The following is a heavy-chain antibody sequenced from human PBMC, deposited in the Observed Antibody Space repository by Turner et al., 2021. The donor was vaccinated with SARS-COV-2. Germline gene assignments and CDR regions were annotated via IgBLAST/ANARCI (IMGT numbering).Heavy chain of an antibody. CDR1: GFPVSTNY. CDR3: ARGEIRGVTGDY. Sequence: EVQLVQSGGVLVQPGGSLRLSCTASGFPVSTNYMSWVRQGPGKGLEWVSLIYSGGTTKYADSVKGRFTISRENSKNTLYLQMNSLRAEDTAVYYCARGEIRGVTGDYWGRGTLVTVSS. CDR2: IYSGGTT. J-gene: IGHJ4*02. V-gene: IGHV3-66*01. D-gene: IGHD3-10*01.